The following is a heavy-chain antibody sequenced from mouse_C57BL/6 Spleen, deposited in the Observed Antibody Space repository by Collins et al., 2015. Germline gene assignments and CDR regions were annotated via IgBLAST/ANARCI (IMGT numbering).Heavy chain of an antibody. J-gene: IGHJ3*01. CDR2: INPGSGGT. CDR1: GYAFTNYL. V-gene: IGHV1-54*01. D-gene: IGHD2-2*01. Sequence: QVQLQQSGAELVRPGTSVKVSCKASGYAFTNYLIEWVKQRPGQGLEWIGVINPGSGGTNYNEKFKGKATLTADKSSSTAYMQLSSLTSEDSAVYFCARTLYGYAFAYWGQGTLVTVSA. CDR3: ARTLYGYAFAY.